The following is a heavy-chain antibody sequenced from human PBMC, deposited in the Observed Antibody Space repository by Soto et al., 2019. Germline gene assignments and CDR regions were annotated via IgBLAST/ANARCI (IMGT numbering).Heavy chain of an antibody. V-gene: IGHV1-18*01. J-gene: IGHJ6*02. CDR3: ARDRKVDTSYYYYGMDV. D-gene: IGHD5-18*01. Sequence: QVQLVQSGAEVKKPGASVKVSCKASGYTFTSYGISWVRQAPGQGLEWMGWISAYNGNTNYAQKLQGRVTMTTDTSTNTAYMELRSLRSDDTAVYYCARDRKVDTSYYYYGMDVWGQGTTVTVSS. CDR1: GYTFTSYG. CDR2: ISAYNGNT.